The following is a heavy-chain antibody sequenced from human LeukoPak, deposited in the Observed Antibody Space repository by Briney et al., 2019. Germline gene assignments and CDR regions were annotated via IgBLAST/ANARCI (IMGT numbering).Heavy chain of an antibody. J-gene: IGHJ4*02. V-gene: IGHV4-59*01. Sequence: SETLSLTCTVSGGSINSYYWSWIRQPPGKGLEWIGYIYYSGSTNYNPSLKSRVTISVDTSKNQFSLKLSSVTAADTAVYYCARGGSSGWYVDYWGQGTLVTVSS. CDR1: GGSINSYY. CDR2: IYYSGST. D-gene: IGHD6-19*01. CDR3: ARGGSSGWYVDY.